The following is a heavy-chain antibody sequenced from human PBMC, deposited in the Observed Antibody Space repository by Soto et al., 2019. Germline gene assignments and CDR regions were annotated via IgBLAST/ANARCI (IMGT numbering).Heavy chain of an antibody. Sequence: GESLKISCKGSGYSFSSYWIGWVRPMPGKSLYWMGIIYPGDSDTRSTPPFQGQVTISPDNSTSTAYLQGSSLKASDTAMFYFARRTHVVAGRLQYNWFDPWGKGTLVTVPS. CDR2: IYPGDSDT. V-gene: IGHV5-51*01. D-gene: IGHD6-19*01. CDR1: GYSFSSYW. J-gene: IGHJ5*02. CDR3: ARRTHVVAGRLQYNWFDP.